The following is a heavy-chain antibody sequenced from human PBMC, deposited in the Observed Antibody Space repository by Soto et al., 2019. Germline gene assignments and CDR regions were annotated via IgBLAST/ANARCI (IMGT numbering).Heavy chain of an antibody. CDR2: IYHSGST. Sequence: SETLSLTCAVSGYSISSGYYWGWIRQPPGKGLEWIGSIYHSGSTYYNPSLKSRVTIPVDTSKNQFSLKLSSVTAADTAVYYCASRRYYYDSSGYYDYWGQGTLVTVSS. V-gene: IGHV4-38-2*01. D-gene: IGHD3-22*01. CDR1: GYSISSGYY. CDR3: ASRRYYYDSSGYYDY. J-gene: IGHJ4*02.